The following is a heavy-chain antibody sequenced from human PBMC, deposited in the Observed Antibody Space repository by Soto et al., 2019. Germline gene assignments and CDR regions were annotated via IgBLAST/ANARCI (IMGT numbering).Heavy chain of an antibody. Sequence: ASVPVDCKSAGYAFPSYGIGWVRQAPGQGLEWMGWITTDKGKTTYAQKFQGRVTMTTDTSTRTAYMELRSLRSDDTAMYYCARQYTTQAGYWGQGTLVTVSS. CDR1: GYAFPSYG. V-gene: IGHV1-18*01. D-gene: IGHD2-2*02. CDR3: ARQYTTQAGY. CDR2: ITTDKGKT. J-gene: IGHJ4*02.